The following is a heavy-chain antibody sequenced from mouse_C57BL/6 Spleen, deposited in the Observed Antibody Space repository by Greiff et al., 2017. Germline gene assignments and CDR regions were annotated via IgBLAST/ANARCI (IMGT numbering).Heavy chain of an antibody. CDR2: IDPSDSYT. V-gene: IGHV1-69*01. CDR3: ARSYYGSSYFDS. Sequence: QVQLQQPGAELVMPGASVKLSCKASGYTFTSYWMHWVKQRPGQGLEWIGEIDPSDSYTNYNQKFKGKSTLTVDKSSSTAYMQLSSLTSEDSAVYYCARSYYGSSYFDSWGQGTTLTVAS. D-gene: IGHD1-1*01. CDR1: GYTFTSYW. J-gene: IGHJ2*01.